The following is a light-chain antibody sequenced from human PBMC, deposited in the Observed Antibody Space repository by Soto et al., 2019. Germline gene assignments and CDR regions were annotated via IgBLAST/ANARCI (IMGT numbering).Light chain of an antibody. Sequence: EIVMTQSPVTLSVSPGERATLSCRASQSVTSNLAWYQQKPGQASRLLIYGASTRATRIPARFSGSGSGTEFTLTISNLQSEDFAIYYCQKFNDWPRTFGQGTKVEIK. J-gene: IGKJ1*01. CDR3: QKFNDWPRT. V-gene: IGKV3-15*01. CDR2: GAS. CDR1: QSVTSN.